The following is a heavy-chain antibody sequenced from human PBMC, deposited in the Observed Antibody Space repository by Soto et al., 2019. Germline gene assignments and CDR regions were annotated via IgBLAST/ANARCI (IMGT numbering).Heavy chain of an antibody. J-gene: IGHJ4*02. CDR3: AGLVTGTKYYSDF. Sequence: WETLSLTCAVSGGSISSISHSWGWIRQSPGQGLEWIGNIFYNGITYYNPARKSRVTISADTSKNHFSLKLRPVTVADTAVYFCAGLVTGTKYYSDFWGQGSMVAVST. CDR2: IFYNGIT. D-gene: IGHD3-16*02. V-gene: IGHV4-39*02. CDR1: GGSISSISHS.